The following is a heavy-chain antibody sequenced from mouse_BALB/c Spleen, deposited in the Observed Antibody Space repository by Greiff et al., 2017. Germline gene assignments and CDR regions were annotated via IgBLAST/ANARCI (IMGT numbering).Heavy chain of an antibody. CDR1: GYSFTGYY. Sequence: LVKTGASVKISCKASGYSFTGYYMHWVKQSHGKSLEWIGYISCYNGATSYNQKFKGKATLTSDKSSSTAYMELSSLTSEDSAVYYCARSPWDYWGQGTTLTVSS. J-gene: IGHJ2*01. CDR3: ARSPWDY. V-gene: IGHV1S34*01. CDR2: ISCYNGAT.